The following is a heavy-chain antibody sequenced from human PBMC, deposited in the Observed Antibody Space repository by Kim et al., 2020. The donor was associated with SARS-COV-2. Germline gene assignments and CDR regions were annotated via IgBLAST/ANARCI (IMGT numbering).Heavy chain of an antibody. D-gene: IGHD3-10*01. V-gene: IGHV1-3*01. CDR2: INAGNGNT. J-gene: IGHJ4*02. CDR1: GYTFTSYA. CDR3: ARDFRGDGSGSYTNSEPMD. Sequence: ASVKVSCKASGYTFTSYAMHWVRQAPGQRLEWMGWINAGNGNTKYSQKFQGRVTITRDTSASTAYMELSSLRSEDTAVYYCARDFRGDGSGSYTNSEPMDWGQGTLVTVSS.